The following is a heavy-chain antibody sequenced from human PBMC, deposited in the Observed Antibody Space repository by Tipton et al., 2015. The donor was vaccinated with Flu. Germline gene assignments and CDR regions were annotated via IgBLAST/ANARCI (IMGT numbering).Heavy chain of an antibody. CDR3: ARDMGGFDY. CDR1: GYSFTNYY. D-gene: IGHD3-16*01. Sequence: QLVQSGPEVKKPGASVKVSCKASGYSFTNYYIHWVRQAPGQGLEWMGVILPSDGSTTYAQKFQGRVTVTRDTSTSTVYMELNSLKSEDTAMYYCARDMGGFDYWGQGTLLTVSS. J-gene: IGHJ4*02. V-gene: IGHV1-46*01. CDR2: ILPSDGST.